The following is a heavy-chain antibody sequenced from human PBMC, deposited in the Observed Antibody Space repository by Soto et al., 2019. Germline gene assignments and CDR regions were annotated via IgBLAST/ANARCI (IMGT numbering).Heavy chain of an antibody. CDR3: ARGDSGGSGSPANDYYSGLDV. Sequence: DVQLLESGGHLVQPGGSLRLSCAASGFTFSSYAMSWVRQAPGKGLEWVSSVSAGGDMTYYSDSVKGRFTISRDNSNNALFLQMNRLRIEHTALYYCARGDSGGSGSPANDYYSGLDVWGQGATVTVSS. V-gene: IGHV3-23*01. D-gene: IGHD2-15*01. CDR2: VSAGGDMT. CDR1: GFTFSSYA. J-gene: IGHJ6*02.